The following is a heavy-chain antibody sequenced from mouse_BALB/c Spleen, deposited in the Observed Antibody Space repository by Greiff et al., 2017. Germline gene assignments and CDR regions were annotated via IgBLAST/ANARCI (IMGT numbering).Heavy chain of an antibody. V-gene: IGHV1-80*01. CDR1: GYAFSSYW. CDR2: IYPGDGDT. Sequence: QVQLQQSGAELVRPGSSVKISCKASGYAFSSYWMNWVKQRPGQGLEWIGQIYPGDGDTNYNGKFKGKATLTADKSSSTAYMQLSSLTSEDSAVYYCARYYRYDWFAYWGQGTLVTVSA. D-gene: IGHD2-14*01. CDR3: ARYYRYDWFAY. J-gene: IGHJ3*01.